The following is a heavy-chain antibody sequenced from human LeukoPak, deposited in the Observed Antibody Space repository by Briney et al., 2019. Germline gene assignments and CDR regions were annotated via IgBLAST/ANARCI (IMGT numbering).Heavy chain of an antibody. V-gene: IGHV6-1*01. D-gene: IGHD4-23*01. J-gene: IGHJ4*02. CDR1: GDSVSSNSAA. Sequence: SQTLSLTCAISGDSVSSNSAAWNWIRQSPSRGLEWLGRTYYRSEWYYDYAVSVKSRITINPDTAKNQLSLQLNSVTPEDTAVYYCARMITVVTRAYDYWGQGTLVTVSS. CDR2: TYYRSEWYY. CDR3: ARMITVVTRAYDY.